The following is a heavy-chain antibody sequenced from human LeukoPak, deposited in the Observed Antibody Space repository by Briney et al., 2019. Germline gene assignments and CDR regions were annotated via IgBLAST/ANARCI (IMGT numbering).Heavy chain of an antibody. D-gene: IGHD6-19*01. J-gene: IGHJ5*02. CDR2: ISGSGGST. Sequence: GGSLRLSCAASGFTFSSYGMSWVRQAPGKGLEWVSAISGSGGSTYYADSVKGRFTISRDNSKNTLYLQMNSLRAEDTAVYYCVREGGSDWYSGWFDPWGQGTLVTVSS. CDR1: GFTFSSYG. CDR3: VREGGSDWYSGWFDP. V-gene: IGHV3-23*01.